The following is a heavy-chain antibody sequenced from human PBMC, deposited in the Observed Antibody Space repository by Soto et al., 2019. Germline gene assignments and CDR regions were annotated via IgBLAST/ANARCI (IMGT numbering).Heavy chain of an antibody. CDR2: IYRTGST. J-gene: IGHJ4*02. V-gene: IGHV4-4*02. Sequence: SETLSLTCAVAGGSFTSNNWWTGVRQPPGQGLEWIGEIYRTGSTNYNPSLKSRVTISLDKSENQFSLKVTSLTAADTAVYYCASRDPGTSVDYWGQGTLVTVSS. CDR3: ASRDPGTSVDY. CDR1: GGSFTSNNW. D-gene: IGHD1-7*01.